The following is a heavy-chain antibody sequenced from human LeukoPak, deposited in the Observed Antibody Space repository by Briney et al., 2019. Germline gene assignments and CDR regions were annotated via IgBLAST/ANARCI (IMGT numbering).Heavy chain of an antibody. V-gene: IGHV1-46*01. CDR3: ARSGVDTAMEYYFDY. D-gene: IGHD5-18*01. J-gene: IGHJ4*02. CDR2: INPSGGST. CDR1: GYTFTSYY. Sequence: GASVKVSCKASGYTFTSYYMHWVRQAPGQGLEWMGIINPSGGSTSYAQKFQGRVTMTRDTPTSTVYMELSSLRSEDTAVYYCARSGVDTAMEYYFDYWGQGTLVTVSS.